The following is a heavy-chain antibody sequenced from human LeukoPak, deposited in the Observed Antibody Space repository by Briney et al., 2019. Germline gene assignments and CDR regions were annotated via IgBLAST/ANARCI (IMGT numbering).Heavy chain of an antibody. Sequence: SETLSLTCTVSGGSISSYYWSWIRQPPGKGLEWIGYIYYSGSTNYNPSLKSRVTISVDTSKNQFSLKLSSVTAADTAVYYCARGLGYYDILTGYPLPYYYGMDVWGQGTTVTVSS. CDR3: ARGLGYYDILTGYPLPYYYGMDV. V-gene: IGHV4-59*01. D-gene: IGHD3-9*01. CDR1: GGSISSYY. J-gene: IGHJ6*02. CDR2: IYYSGST.